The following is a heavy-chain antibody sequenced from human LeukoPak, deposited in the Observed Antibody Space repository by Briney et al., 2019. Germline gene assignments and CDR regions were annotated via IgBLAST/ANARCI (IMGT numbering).Heavy chain of an antibody. Sequence: GGSLRLSCAASGFTFSSYAMSWVRQAPGKGLEWVSAISGSGGSTYYADSVKGRFTISRDNSKNTLYLQMNSLRAEDTAVYYCAGTDYDFWSGYYPFDYWGQGTLVTVSS. CDR1: GFTFSSYA. D-gene: IGHD3-3*01. CDR3: AGTDYDFWSGYYPFDY. V-gene: IGHV3-23*01. J-gene: IGHJ4*02. CDR2: ISGSGGST.